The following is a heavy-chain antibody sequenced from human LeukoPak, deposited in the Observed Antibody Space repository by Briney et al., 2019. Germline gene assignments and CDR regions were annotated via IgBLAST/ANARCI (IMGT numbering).Heavy chain of an antibody. D-gene: IGHD2-15*01. CDR1: GGSFSGYY. Sequence: SETLSLTCAVYGGSFSGYYWSWIRQPPGKGLGWIGEINHSGSTNYNPSLKSRVTISVDTSKNQFSLKLSSVTAADTAVYYCARGPGYCSGGSCYPYYYYGMDVWGQGTTVTVSS. V-gene: IGHV4-34*01. CDR2: INHSGST. J-gene: IGHJ6*02. CDR3: ARGPGYCSGGSCYPYYYYGMDV.